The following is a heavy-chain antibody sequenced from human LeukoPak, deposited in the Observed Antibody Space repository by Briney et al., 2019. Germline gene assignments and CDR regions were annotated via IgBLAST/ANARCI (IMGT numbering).Heavy chain of an antibody. J-gene: IGHJ4*02. Sequence: SETLSLTCTVSGYSISSGYYWGWIRQSPGKGLEWIGSIYHSGSTYYNPSLKSRVTISLDTSKNQFSLTLSSVTAADTAVYYCATPDDYGDFIFDYWGQGTLVTVSS. V-gene: IGHV4-38-2*02. D-gene: IGHD4-17*01. CDR3: ATPDDYGDFIFDY. CDR2: IYHSGST. CDR1: GYSISSGYY.